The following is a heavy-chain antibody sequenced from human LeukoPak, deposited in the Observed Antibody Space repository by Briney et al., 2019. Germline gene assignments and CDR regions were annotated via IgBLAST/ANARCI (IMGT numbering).Heavy chain of an antibody. D-gene: IGHD1-1*01. CDR3: ARGPTISETGYFDS. V-gene: IGHV4-34*01. J-gene: IGHJ4*03. Sequence: SETLSLTCAVYGGSFSSYYWSWIRQSPWKGLEWIAEINHRGDANYNASVKSRVTISVDTSKNQFSLKLTSLTAADTAVYFCARGPTISETGYFDSWGQGTLVTVSS. CDR1: GGSFSSYY. CDR2: INHRGDA.